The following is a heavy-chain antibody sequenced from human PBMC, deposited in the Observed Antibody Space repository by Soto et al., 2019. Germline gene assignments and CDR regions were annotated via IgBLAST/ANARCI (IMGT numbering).Heavy chain of an antibody. CDR3: VGGQDYLGY. CDR2: ISYYGSDK. CDR1: GFPFTSYG. Sequence: QVQLVESGGGVVQPGRSLRLSCAGSGFPFTSYGMHWVREGPDKGLEWVAVISYYGSDKYNADSVKGRFTISRDNTKNMLNQQINSLRPEDTAVYYCVGGQDYLGYRGQGSLVIVSS. J-gene: IGHJ4*02. D-gene: IGHD3-10*01. V-gene: IGHV3-30*03.